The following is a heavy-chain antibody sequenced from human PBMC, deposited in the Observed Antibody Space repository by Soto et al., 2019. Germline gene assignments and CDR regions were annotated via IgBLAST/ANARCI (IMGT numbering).Heavy chain of an antibody. CDR1: GYSFTSYG. CDR2: ISAYNGNT. D-gene: IGHD6-19*01. CDR3: ARDQRITVAGTGDH. Sequence: ASVKVSCKASGYSFTSYGISWVRQAPGQGLEWMGWISAYNGNTNYAQKVQGRVTMTTDTSTSTAYMELRSLRSDDTAVYYCARDQRITVAGTGDHWGQGTLVTVSS. V-gene: IGHV1-18*04. J-gene: IGHJ4*02.